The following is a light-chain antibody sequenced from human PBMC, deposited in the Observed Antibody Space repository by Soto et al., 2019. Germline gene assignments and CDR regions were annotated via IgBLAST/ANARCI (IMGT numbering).Light chain of an antibody. CDR3: QHYNSWPLT. CDR2: GAS. J-gene: IGKJ4*01. CDR1: QNVRSN. Sequence: EVVLTQSPATLSVSPGEGAVLSCRASQNVRSNLAWYRQQPGQAPRLLIFGASARATGVPARFSGSGSRTEFTLTISSLQSEDFAVYYCQHYNSWPLTFGGGTKVDIK. V-gene: IGKV3-15*01.